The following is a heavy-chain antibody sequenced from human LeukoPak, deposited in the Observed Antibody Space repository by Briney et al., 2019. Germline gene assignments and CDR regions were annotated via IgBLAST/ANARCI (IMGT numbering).Heavy chain of an antibody. D-gene: IGHD3-22*01. Sequence: GGSLRLSCAASGFTFSSYAMHWVRQAPGKGLEYVPAISSNGGSTYYANSVKGRFTISRDNSKNTLYLQMGSLRAEDMAVYYCARSLTYYYDSSGYYYPDLFDYWGQGTLVTVSS. CDR3: ARSLTYYYDSSGYYYPDLFDY. CDR2: ISSNGGST. J-gene: IGHJ4*02. V-gene: IGHV3-64*01. CDR1: GFTFSSYA.